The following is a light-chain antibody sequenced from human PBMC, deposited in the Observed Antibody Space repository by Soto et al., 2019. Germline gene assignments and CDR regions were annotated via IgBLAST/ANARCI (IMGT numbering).Light chain of an antibody. Sequence: EIVLTQSPGTLSLSPRERATLSCRASQSVSSSYLAWYQQIPGQAPRLLIYGASSRATGVPDRFSGSGSGTDFTLTISRLEPEDFAVYYCQQYGSSPPITFGQGTRLEIK. CDR1: QSVSSSY. CDR2: GAS. CDR3: QQYGSSPPIT. J-gene: IGKJ5*01. V-gene: IGKV3-20*01.